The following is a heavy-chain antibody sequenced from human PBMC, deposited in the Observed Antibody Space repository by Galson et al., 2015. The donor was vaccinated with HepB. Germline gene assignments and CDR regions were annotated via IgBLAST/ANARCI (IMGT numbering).Heavy chain of an antibody. J-gene: IGHJ4*02. CDR3: VREDMGSGSVTYFDS. CDR1: GYIFANYD. V-gene: IGHV1-8*01. CDR2: MNPNSGNT. D-gene: IGHD3-10*01. Sequence: SVKVSCKASGYIFANYDINWVRQAPGQGLEWMGWMNPNSGNTGYSQKFQGRVTMTRSTSINTAYMELSSLGSEDTAVYYCVREDMGSGSVTYFDSWGQGTLITVSS.